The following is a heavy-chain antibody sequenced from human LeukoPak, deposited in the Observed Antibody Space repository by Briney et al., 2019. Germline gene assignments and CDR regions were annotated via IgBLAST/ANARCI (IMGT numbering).Heavy chain of an antibody. CDR2: ISWNSGSI. CDR1: GFTFDDYA. V-gene: IGHV3-9*01. D-gene: IGHD4-17*01. CDR3: AILPRGWGVTTKTIDAFDI. J-gene: IGHJ3*02. Sequence: PGGSLRLSCAASGFTFDDYAMHWVRQAPGKGLEWVSGISWNSGSIGYADSVKGRFTISRDNAKNSLYLQMNSLRAEDTALYYCAILPRGWGVTTKTIDAFDIWGQGTMVTVSS.